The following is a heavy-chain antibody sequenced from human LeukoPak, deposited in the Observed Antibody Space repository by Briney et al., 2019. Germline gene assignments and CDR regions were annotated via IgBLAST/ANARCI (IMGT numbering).Heavy chain of an antibody. CDR1: GDAISTYY. D-gene: IGHD3-10*01. V-gene: IGHV4-59*01. CDR2: ISNGRT. Sequence: PSETLSLTCTVSGDAISTYYLNWIRQTPGKGLEWIGHISNGRTDYNPSLKSRVIISVDTSKNQISLRLTSVTAADTAVYYCARDKAHTYGYYFDPWGQGTQVLVSS. J-gene: IGHJ4*02. CDR3: ARDKAHTYGYYFDP.